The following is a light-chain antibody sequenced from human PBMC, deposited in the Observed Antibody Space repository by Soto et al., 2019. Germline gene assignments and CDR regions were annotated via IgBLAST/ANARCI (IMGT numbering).Light chain of an antibody. CDR1: QSISSW. J-gene: IGKJ2*01. CDR2: DAS. V-gene: IGKV1-5*01. Sequence: DIQMTQSPSTLSASVGDRVTITCRASQSISSWLAWYQQKPGKAPKLLIYDASSLESGVPSRFSDSGSGTEFTLTISSLQPDDFATYYCQQYNSFMYTFGQGTKLEIK. CDR3: QQYNSFMYT.